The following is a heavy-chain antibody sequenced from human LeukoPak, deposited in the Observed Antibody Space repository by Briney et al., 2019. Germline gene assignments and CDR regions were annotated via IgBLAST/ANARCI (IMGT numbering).Heavy chain of an antibody. V-gene: IGHV4-59*12. Sequence: SETLSLTCTVSGGSISSYYWSWIRQPPGKGLEWIGYIYYSGSTNYNPSLKSRVTISVDTSKNQFSLKLSSVTAADTAVYYCARDLGGGSSGSVYWGQGTLVTVSS. CDR1: GGSISSYY. D-gene: IGHD6-19*01. CDR3: ARDLGGGSSGSVY. CDR2: IYYSGST. J-gene: IGHJ4*02.